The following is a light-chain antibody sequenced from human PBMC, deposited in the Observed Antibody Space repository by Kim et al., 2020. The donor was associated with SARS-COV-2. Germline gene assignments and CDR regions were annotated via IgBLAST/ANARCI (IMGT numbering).Light chain of an antibody. CDR2: AAS. CDR1: QSVARN. CDR3: QQYNNWPYT. J-gene: IGKJ2*01. Sequence: EVVMTQSPATLSMSPGESATLSCRASQSVARNFAWFQKKPGQAPRRLIYAASTRATGIPARFSGSGSGTDFTLTISSLQSEDFAVYYCQQYNNWPYTFGQGTKLEI. V-gene: IGKV3-15*01.